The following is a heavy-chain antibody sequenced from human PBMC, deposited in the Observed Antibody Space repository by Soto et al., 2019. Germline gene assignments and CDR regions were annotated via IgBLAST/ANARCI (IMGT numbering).Heavy chain of an antibody. J-gene: IGHJ5*02. D-gene: IGHD3-9*01. CDR3: ARGSGFDWLLYWKDQGWFDP. CDR1: GYTFTGYY. CDR2: INPNSGGT. V-gene: IGHV1-2*04. Sequence: ASVKVSCKASGYTFTGYYMHWVRQAPGQGLEWMGWINPNSGGTNYAQKFQGWVTMTRDTSISTAYMELSRLRSDDTAVYYCARGSGFDWLLYWKDQGWFDPWGQGTLVTVSS.